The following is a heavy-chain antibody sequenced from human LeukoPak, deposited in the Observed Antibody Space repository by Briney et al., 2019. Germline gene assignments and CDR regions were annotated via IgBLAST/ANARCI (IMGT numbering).Heavy chain of an antibody. CDR2: ISSSGSTI. J-gene: IGHJ3*02. Sequence: PGGSLVLPCAASGFTFSSYEMNWVRQAPGKGLEWVSYISSSGSTIYYADSVKGRFTISRDNAKNSLYLQMNSLRAEDTAVYYCARDPCDNAAFDIWGQGAMVTVSS. D-gene: IGHD2-21*02. CDR3: ARDPCDNAAFDI. CDR1: GFTFSSYE. V-gene: IGHV3-48*03.